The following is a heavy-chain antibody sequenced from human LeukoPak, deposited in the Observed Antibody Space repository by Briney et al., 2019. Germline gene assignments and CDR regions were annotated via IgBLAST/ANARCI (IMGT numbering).Heavy chain of an antibody. V-gene: IGHV1-69*06. CDR1: GGTFSSYA. Sequence: SVKVSCKASGGTFSSYAISWVRQAPGQGLEWMGGIIPIFGTANYAQKFQGRVTITADKSTSTAYMELSSLRSEDTAVYYCARSRTPPDAFDIWGQGTMVTVSS. CDR3: ARSRTPPDAFDI. CDR2: IIPIFGTA. J-gene: IGHJ3*02.